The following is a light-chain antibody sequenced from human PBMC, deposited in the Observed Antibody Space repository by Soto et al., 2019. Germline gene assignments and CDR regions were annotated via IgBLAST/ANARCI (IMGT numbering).Light chain of an antibody. CDR1: QTVCTNY. CDR3: HQYADSRT. V-gene: IGKV3-20*01. CDR2: GAS. Sequence: EVVLTQSPGTLSLSPGERATLSCRASQTVCTNYLAWFHHRPGQAPRLVIYGASRRPTGIPDRFTGSGSGTDFTLTISRLEPEDFGVYYCHQYADSRTFGQGTKLEIK. J-gene: IGKJ2*02.